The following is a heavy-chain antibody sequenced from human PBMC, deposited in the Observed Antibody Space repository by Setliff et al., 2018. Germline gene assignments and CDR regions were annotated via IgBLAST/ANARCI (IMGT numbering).Heavy chain of an antibody. Sequence: VASVKVSCKASGYILNSYGISWVRQAPGQGLEWMGWISSYNDITNYAQRFQGRVTLTTDMSTSAAYMELRSLGSDDTAIYYCARINFYVSSGYYYAPDYWGPGTLVTVSS. CDR1: GYILNSYG. D-gene: IGHD3-22*01. J-gene: IGHJ4*02. V-gene: IGHV1-18*01. CDR3: ARINFYVSSGYYYAPDY. CDR2: ISSYNDIT.